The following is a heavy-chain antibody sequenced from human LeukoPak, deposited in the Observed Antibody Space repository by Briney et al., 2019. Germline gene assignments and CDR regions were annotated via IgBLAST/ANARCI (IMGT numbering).Heavy chain of an antibody. CDR1: GFTFSSYW. D-gene: IGHD2-2*01. J-gene: IGHJ6*03. V-gene: IGHV3-7*01. CDR2: IKQDGSEK. CDR3: ARGRRYCSSTSCYLNYYYCYMDV. Sequence: GGSLRLSCAASGFTFSSYWMSWVRQAPGKGLEWVANIKQDGSEKYYVDSVKGRFTISRDNAKNSLYLQMNSLRAEDTAVYYCARGRRYCSSTSCYLNYYYCYMDVWGKGTTVTVSS.